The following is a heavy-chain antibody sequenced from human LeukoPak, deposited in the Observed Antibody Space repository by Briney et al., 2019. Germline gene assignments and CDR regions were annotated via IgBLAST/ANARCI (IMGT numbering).Heavy chain of an antibody. J-gene: IGHJ4*02. CDR1: GYTFTSYG. V-gene: IGHV1-69*05. D-gene: IGHD6-13*01. CDR3: ARDYSNTFDY. CDR2: IIPIFGTA. Sequence: SVKVSCKASGYTFTSYGISWVRQAPGQGLEWMGGIIPIFGTANYAQKFQGRVTITTDESTSTAYMELSSLRSEDTAVYYCARDYSNTFDYWGQGTLVTVSS.